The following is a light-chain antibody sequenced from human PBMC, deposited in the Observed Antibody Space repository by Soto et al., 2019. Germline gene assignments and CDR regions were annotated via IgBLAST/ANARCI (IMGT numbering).Light chain of an antibody. Sequence: EIVLTQSPGTLSLSPGESAPLSCRASQSVSSSYLAWYQQKPGQAPRLLIYGASSRATGIPDRFSGSGSGTDFTLTISSLEPEDFAVYYCQQRSYWLTFGGGTKVDIK. CDR2: GAS. CDR3: QQRSYWLT. CDR1: QSVSSSY. V-gene: IGKV3D-20*02. J-gene: IGKJ4*01.